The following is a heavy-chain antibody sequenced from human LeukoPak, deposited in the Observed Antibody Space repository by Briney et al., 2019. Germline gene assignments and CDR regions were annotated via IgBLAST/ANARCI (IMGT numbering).Heavy chain of an antibody. D-gene: IGHD6-19*01. Sequence: GESLKISCKGSGYSFTTYWIGWVRQMPGKGPEWMGIIYPGDSDTRYSPSFQGQVTISADKSISTAYLQWSSLKASDTAIYYCARPSFSSVPWFFDDWGQGTLVTVSS. CDR1: GYSFTTYW. J-gene: IGHJ4*02. CDR2: IYPGDSDT. CDR3: ARPSFSSVPWFFDD. V-gene: IGHV5-51*01.